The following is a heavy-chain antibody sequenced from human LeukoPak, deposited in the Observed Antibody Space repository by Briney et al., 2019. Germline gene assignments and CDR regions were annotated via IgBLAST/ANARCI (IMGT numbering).Heavy chain of an antibody. Sequence: GASVKVSCKASGYTFTSYGISWVRQAPGQGLEWMGWISAYNGNTNYAQKLQGRVTMTTDTSTSTAYVELRSLRSDDTAVYYCARDQNVLLWFGELLMGDAFDIWGQGTMVTVSS. CDR1: GYTFTSYG. D-gene: IGHD3-10*01. CDR3: ARDQNVLLWFGELLMGDAFDI. V-gene: IGHV1-18*01. J-gene: IGHJ3*02. CDR2: ISAYNGNT.